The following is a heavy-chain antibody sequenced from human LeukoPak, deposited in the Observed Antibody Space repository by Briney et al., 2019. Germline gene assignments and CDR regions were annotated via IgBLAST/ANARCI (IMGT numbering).Heavy chain of an antibody. J-gene: IGHJ5*02. CDR3: ARDSGIAVAGGYP. CDR2: ISSSSSTI. Sequence: GGSLRLSCAASGFTFSSYSMNWVRQAPGKGLVWVSYISSSSSTIYYADSVKGRFTISRDNAKNSLYLQMDSLRAEDTAVYYCARDSGIAVAGGYPWGQGTLVTVSS. D-gene: IGHD6-19*01. CDR1: GFTFSSYS. V-gene: IGHV3-48*01.